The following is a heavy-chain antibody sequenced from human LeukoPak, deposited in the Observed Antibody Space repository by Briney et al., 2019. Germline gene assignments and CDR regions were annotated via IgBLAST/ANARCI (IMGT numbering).Heavy chain of an antibody. D-gene: IGHD3-22*01. CDR3: ARESMIVVAATLAHAFDI. J-gene: IGHJ3*02. CDR2: IYYSGST. V-gene: IGHV4-59*01. CDR1: GGSISSYY. Sequence: SETLSLTCTVSGGSISSYYWSWIRQPPGKGLDWMGFIYYSGSTNFNPSLRSRVTISVDTSKNQFSLKLSSVTAADTAVYYCARESMIVVAATLAHAFDIWGQGTMVTVSS.